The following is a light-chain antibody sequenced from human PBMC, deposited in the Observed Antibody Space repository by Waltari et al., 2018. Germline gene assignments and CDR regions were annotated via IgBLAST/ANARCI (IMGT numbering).Light chain of an antibody. CDR3: GTWDTSLSIIL. CDR2: VND. Sequence: QSLLTQPPSVSAAPGQKVTISCSGSRPNIGTNYVSWYQHLPGTAPKLLIYVNDKRPSGIPDRFSGSTSGTSATLDITGLQTGDEADYFCGTWDTSLSIILFGAGTKVTVL. J-gene: IGLJ2*01. V-gene: IGLV1-51*01. CDR1: RPNIGTNY.